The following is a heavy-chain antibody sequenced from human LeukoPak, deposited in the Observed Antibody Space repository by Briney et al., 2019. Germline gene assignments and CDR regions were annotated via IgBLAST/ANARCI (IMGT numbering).Heavy chain of an antibody. D-gene: IGHD4-17*01. V-gene: IGHV4-31*03. Sequence: SETLSLTCTVSGGSISSGGYYWGWIRQHPGKGLEWIGYIYYSGSTYYNPSLKSRVTISVDTSKNQFSLKLSSVTAADTAVYYCARESYGDSTQKDWFDPWGQGTLVTVSS. J-gene: IGHJ5*02. CDR3: ARESYGDSTQKDWFDP. CDR2: IYYSGST. CDR1: GGSISSGGYY.